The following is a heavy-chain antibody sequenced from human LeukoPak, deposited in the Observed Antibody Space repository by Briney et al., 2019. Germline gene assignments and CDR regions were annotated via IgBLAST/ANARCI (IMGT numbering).Heavy chain of an antibody. CDR1: GYTFTGYY. D-gene: IGHD6-19*01. CDR2: INPNSGGT. Sequence: GASVKVSCKASGYTFTGYYMHWVRQAPGQGLEWMGWINPNSGGTNYAQKFQGWVTMTRVTSISTAYMELSRLRSDDTAVYYCAKEFSLAGLYYYYGMDVWGQGTTVTVSS. J-gene: IGHJ6*02. CDR3: AKEFSLAGLYYYYGMDV. V-gene: IGHV1-2*04.